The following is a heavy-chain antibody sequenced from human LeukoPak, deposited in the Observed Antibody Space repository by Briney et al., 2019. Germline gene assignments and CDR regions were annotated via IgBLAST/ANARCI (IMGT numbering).Heavy chain of an antibody. CDR1: GGSFSGYY. D-gene: IGHD3-9*01. CDR3: ARGLRYFDWWYYFDY. V-gene: IGHV4-34*01. CDR2: INHSGST. J-gene: IGHJ4*02. Sequence: SETLSLTCAVYGGSFSGYYWSWIRQPPGKGLEWIGGINHSGSTNYNPSLKSRVTISVDTSKNQFSLKLSSVTAADTAVYYCARGLRYFDWWYYFDYWGQGTLVTVSS.